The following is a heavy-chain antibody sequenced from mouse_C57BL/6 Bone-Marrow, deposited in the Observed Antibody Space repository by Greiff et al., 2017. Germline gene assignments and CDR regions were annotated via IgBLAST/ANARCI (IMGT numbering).Heavy chain of an antibody. D-gene: IGHD2-3*01. J-gene: IGHJ3*01. CDR2: ISGGGGNT. Sequence: EVQRVESGGGLVKPGGSLKLSCAASGFTFSSYTMPWVRQTPEQRLEWVATISGGGGNTYYPDSVKGRFTISRDNAKNTLYLQMSSLRSEDTALYYCAENDGYYEFAYWGQGTLVTVSA. CDR3: AENDGYYEFAY. V-gene: IGHV5-9*01. CDR1: GFTFSSYT.